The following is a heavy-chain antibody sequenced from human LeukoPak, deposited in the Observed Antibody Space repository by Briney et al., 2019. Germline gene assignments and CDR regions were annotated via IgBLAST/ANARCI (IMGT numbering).Heavy chain of an antibody. J-gene: IGHJ4*02. CDR3: ARQTGSGLFILP. CDR2: IYYTGNT. D-gene: IGHD3/OR15-3a*01. Sequence: SETLSLTCAVSGGSISSSSYYWGWIRQPPGMGLEWIGSIYYTGNTYYNASLKSQVSISIDTSKNQFSLKLTSVTAADTAVYYCARQTGSGLFILPGGQGTLVTVSS. CDR1: GGSISSSSYY. V-gene: IGHV4-39*01.